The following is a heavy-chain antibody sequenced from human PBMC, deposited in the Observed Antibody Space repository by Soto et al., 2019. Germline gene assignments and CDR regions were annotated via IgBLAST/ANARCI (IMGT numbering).Heavy chain of an antibody. J-gene: IGHJ6*03. CDR3: ARDPDIQLWLYYHYMGV. V-gene: IGHV3-21*01. Sequence: GGSLRLSCAASGFTFSDYARSWVRQAKGRGLEWVSAIGGDGSRPDYVDSVKGRFTISRDNAKNSLYLQTNSLRAEDTAVYYCARDPDIQLWLYYHYMGVWRKGTTVTVSS. D-gene: IGHD5-18*01. CDR2: IGGDGSRP. CDR1: GFTFSDYA.